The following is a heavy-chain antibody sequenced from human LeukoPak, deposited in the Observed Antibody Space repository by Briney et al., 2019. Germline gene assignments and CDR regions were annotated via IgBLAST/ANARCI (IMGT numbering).Heavy chain of an antibody. J-gene: IGHJ4*02. CDR2: IKQDGSEK. CDR3: ARSGYYYDSSGTPDY. V-gene: IGHV3-7*01. CDR1: GFTFSSSW. Sequence: GGSLRLFCAASGFTFSSSWMSWVRQAPGKGLEWVANIKQDGSEKYYVDSVKGRFTISRDNAKNSLYLQMNSLRAEDTAVYYCARSGYYYDSSGTPDYWGQGTLVTVSS. D-gene: IGHD3-22*01.